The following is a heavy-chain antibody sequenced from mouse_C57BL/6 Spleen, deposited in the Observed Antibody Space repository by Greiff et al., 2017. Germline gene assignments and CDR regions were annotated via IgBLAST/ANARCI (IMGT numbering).Heavy chain of an antibody. J-gene: IGHJ2*01. D-gene: IGHD4-1*01. V-gene: IGHV1-22*01. CDR1: GYTFTDYN. Sequence: EVQLQQSGPELVKPGASVKMSCKASGYTFTDYNMHWVKQSHGKSLEWIGYINPNNGGTSYNQKFKGKATLTVNKSSSTAYMELRSLTSEESAVYYCARDPNWDGRDWGQGTTLTVSS. CDR2: INPNNGGT. CDR3: ARDPNWDGRD.